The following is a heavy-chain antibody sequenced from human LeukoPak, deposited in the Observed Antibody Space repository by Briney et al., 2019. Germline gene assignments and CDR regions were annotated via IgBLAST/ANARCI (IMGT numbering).Heavy chain of an antibody. CDR2: IYYSGST. J-gene: IGHJ5*02. V-gene: IGHV4-59*12. Sequence: SETLSLTCTVSGGSISSYYWSWIRQPPGKGLEWIGYIYYSGSTNYNPSLKSRVTISVDTSKNQFSLKLSSVTAADTAVYYCARDQQQLVRWFDPWGQGTLVTVSS. CDR1: GGSISSYY. CDR3: ARDQQQLVRWFDP. D-gene: IGHD6-13*01.